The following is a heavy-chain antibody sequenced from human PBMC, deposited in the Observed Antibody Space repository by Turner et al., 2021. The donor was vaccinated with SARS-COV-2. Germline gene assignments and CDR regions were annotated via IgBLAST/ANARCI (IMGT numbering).Heavy chain of an antibody. J-gene: IGHJ4*02. CDR2: ISYDGSNN. V-gene: IGHV3-30*04. CDR1: GFTFSSYA. Sequence: QVQLVESGGGVVQPGRSLRLPCAASGFTFSSYAMPWVREDPGKGLDGVSVISYDGSNNFYAGSVKSRITNSRDNSKITLYMQMNSRRAEDTAVYYCARDQEGWKFDYWGQGTLVTVSS. D-gene: IGHD1-1*01. CDR3: ARDQEGWKFDY.